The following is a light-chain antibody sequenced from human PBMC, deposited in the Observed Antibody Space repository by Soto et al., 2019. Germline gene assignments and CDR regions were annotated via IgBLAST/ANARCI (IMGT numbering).Light chain of an antibody. CDR1: QSLSRK. CDR3: QQSYSRVT. J-gene: IGKJ1*01. Sequence: DIQMTQSPSSLSASVGDGVTISCRSSQSLSRKLSWYQQKPGKAPTLLIYAASRLQSGVPSRFSGSGSGTDFTLTINDLQPEDFATYYCQQSYSRVTLGQGTKVDIK. V-gene: IGKV1-39*01. CDR2: AAS.